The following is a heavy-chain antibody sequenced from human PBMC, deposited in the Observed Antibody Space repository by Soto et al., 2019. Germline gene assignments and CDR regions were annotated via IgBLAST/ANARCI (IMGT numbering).Heavy chain of an antibody. V-gene: IGHV3-21*01. J-gene: IGHJ4*02. CDR3: ARDSDQGLVTRPLDY. CDR2: ISSSSSYI. Sequence: GGSLRLSCAASGFTFSSHSMNWVRQDQGKGLEWVSSISSSSSYIYYADSVKGRFTISRDNAKNSLYLQMNSLRAEDTAVYYFARDSDQGLVTRPLDYWGQGTLVTVSS. D-gene: IGHD6-19*01. CDR1: GFTFSSHS.